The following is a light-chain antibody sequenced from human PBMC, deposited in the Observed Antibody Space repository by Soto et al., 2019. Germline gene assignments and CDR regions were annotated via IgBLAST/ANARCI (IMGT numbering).Light chain of an antibody. J-gene: IGKJ5*01. CDR3: QQYNNWPFT. CDR1: QSVSSSY. CDR2: GAS. Sequence: EIVFTQSPGTLALSPGERATLSCRASQSVSSSYLAWYQQKPGQAPRLLIYGASSGATGIPDRFSGSGSGTDFTLTISSLQSEDFAVYYCQQYNNWPFTFGQGTRLEI. V-gene: IGKV3-20*01.